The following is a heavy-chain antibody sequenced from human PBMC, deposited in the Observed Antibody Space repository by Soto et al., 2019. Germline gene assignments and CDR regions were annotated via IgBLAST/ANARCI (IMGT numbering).Heavy chain of an antibody. J-gene: IGHJ4*02. D-gene: IGHD1-20*01. Sequence: SETLSLTCVVYGGSFSLYYWSWLRQPPGKGLEWIGEINDSGSTNYNPSLKSRVTISGDASQSQLSLRVTSVTAADTAVYYCVSGDNRITSTFDSWGRGTLVTVSS. CDR3: VSGDNRITSTFDS. V-gene: IGHV4-34*01. CDR1: GGSFSLYY. CDR2: INDSGST.